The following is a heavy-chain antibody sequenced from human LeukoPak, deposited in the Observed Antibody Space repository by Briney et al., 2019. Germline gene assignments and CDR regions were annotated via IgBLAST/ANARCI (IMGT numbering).Heavy chain of an antibody. CDR2: ISAYNGNT. Sequence: GASVKVSCKASRYTFTSYGISWVRQAPAQGLEWMGWISAYNGNTNYAQKLQGRVTMTTDTSTSTAYMELRSLRSDDTAVYYCARDRVLRYFDWLLLGDYFDYWGQGTLVTVSS. J-gene: IGHJ4*02. CDR3: ARDRVLRYFDWLLLGDYFDY. D-gene: IGHD3-9*01. CDR1: RYTFTSYG. V-gene: IGHV1-18*01.